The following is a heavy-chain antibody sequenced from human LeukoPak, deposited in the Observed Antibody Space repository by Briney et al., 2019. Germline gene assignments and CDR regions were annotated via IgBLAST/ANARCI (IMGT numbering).Heavy chain of an antibody. V-gene: IGHV4-34*01. D-gene: IGHD2-2*01. CDR2: INARGDT. J-gene: IGHJ5*02. Sequence: SATLSLTCAVYGWSFNDHYWNWIRQPPGKGLEWIGEINARGDTNFNPSLKSRVTISVDTSKNQFSLTLSSMIAADTAVYYCARGQVPAARGYNWFDPWGQGTLVTVSS. CDR3: ARGQVPAARGYNWFDP. CDR1: GWSFNDHY.